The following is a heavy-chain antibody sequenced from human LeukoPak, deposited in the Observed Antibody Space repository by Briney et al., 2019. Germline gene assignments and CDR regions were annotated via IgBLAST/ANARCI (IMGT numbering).Heavy chain of an antibody. V-gene: IGHV3-21*01. Sequence: GGSLRLSCAASGFTFSSYSMNWVRRAPGKGLEWVSSISSSSSYIYYADSVKGRFTISRDNAKNSLYLQMNSLRAEDTAVYYCARGVGPAYCGGDCYSQYFQHWGQGTLVTVSS. CDR3: ARGVGPAYCGGDCYSQYFQH. CDR2: ISSSSSYI. CDR1: GFTFSSYS. J-gene: IGHJ1*01. D-gene: IGHD2-21*02.